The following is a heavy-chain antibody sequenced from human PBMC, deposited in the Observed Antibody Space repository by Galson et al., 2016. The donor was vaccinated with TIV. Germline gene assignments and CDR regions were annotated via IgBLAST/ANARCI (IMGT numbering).Heavy chain of an antibody. CDR3: ARVYPCFWGCAQYYYHGVDI. D-gene: IGHD7-27*01. J-gene: IGHJ6*02. Sequence: SVKVSCKAFGYNFIGYYMHWVRQAPGQGLEWMGWIIPNSGGTNYAQKFQGRVTITRDKSMRTAYMELSSVTAADTAVYYCARVYPCFWGCAQYYYHGVDIWGQGTTVTVSS. CDR1: GYNFIGYY. CDR2: IIPNSGGT. V-gene: IGHV1-2*02.